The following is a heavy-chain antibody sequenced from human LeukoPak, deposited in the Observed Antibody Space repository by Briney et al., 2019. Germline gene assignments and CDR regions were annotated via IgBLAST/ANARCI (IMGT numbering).Heavy chain of an antibody. CDR3: ARKPGDWYFDL. V-gene: IGHV4-4*07. D-gene: IGHD7-27*01. CDR2: VYTSGST. CDR1: GGSISNYY. J-gene: IGHJ2*01. Sequence: SETLSLTCTVSGGSISNYYWSWIRQPAGKGLEWIGRVYTSGSTSYNPSLKSRVTMSVDTSKNHFSLKLSSVTAADTAVYYCARKPGDWYFDLWGRGTLVTVSS.